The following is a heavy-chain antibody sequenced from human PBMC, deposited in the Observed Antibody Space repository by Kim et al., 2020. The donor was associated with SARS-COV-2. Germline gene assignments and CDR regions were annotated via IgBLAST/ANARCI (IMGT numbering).Heavy chain of an antibody. CDR2: INHSGST. CDR1: GGSFSGYY. CDR3: ARGGYCSSTSCYTSSYYYYYYGMDV. J-gene: IGHJ6*02. V-gene: IGHV4-34*01. Sequence: SETLSLTCAVYGGSFSGYYWSWIRQPPGKGLEWIGEINHSGSTNYNPSLKSRVTISVDTSKNQFSLKLSSVTAADTAVYYCARGGYCSSTSCYTSSYYYYYYGMDVWGQGTTVTVSS. D-gene: IGHD2-2*02.